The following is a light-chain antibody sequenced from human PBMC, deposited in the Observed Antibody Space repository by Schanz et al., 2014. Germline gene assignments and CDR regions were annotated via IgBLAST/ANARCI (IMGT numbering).Light chain of an antibody. CDR3: QSYDSSLSAWV. J-gene: IGLJ3*02. CDR1: SSNIGRNP. V-gene: IGLV1-44*01. CDR2: SNN. Sequence: QSVLTQPPSASGTPGQRVTISCSGSSSNIGRNPVNWYQQLPGTAPKLLMYSNNQRPSGVPDRFSGSKSGTSASLAITGLQAEDDAVYYCQSYDSSLSAWVFGGGTKLTVL.